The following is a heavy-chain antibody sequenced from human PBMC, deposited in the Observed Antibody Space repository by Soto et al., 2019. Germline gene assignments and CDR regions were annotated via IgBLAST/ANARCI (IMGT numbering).Heavy chain of an antibody. CDR3: VRDSHGDY. CDR2: IDGDEESTT. V-gene: IGHV3-74*01. CDR1: GFTFNSYW. Sequence: EVQLVESGGGLVQPGGSLRLSCAASGFTFNSYWMQWVRHAPGKGLEWVSRIDGDEESTTNYADSVKGRFTISRDNVKNTLYLQMNTLKAEDTAVYYCVRDSHGDYWGQGTLVTVSS. J-gene: IGHJ4*02.